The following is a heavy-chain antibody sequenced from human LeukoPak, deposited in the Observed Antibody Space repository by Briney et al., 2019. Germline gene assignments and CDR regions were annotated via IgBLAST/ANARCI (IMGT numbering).Heavy chain of an antibody. V-gene: IGHV3-23*01. CDR3: AKDVLDSVNWPRGDS. J-gene: IGHJ4*02. CDR2: LSGSGGST. D-gene: IGHD5/OR15-5a*01. CDR1: GFTFSSYA. Sequence: GGSLRLSCAASGFTFSSYAMSWVRQSPGKGLEWVSGLSGSGGSTYYADSVKGRFTISRDNSNNRLYLQMNILGADDTAVYYCAKDVLDSVNWPRGDSWGQGTLVTVSS.